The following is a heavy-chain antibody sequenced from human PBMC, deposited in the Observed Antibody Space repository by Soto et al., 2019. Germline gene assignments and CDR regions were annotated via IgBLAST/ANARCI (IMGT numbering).Heavy chain of an antibody. V-gene: IGHV2-5*02. CDR2: ICWDDDK. D-gene: IGHD2-21*02. J-gene: IGHJ4*02. CDR1: GFSLSTSGVG. Sequence: QITLKESGPTLVKPTQTLTLTCTFSGFSLSTSGVGVGWIRQPPGKALEWLALICWDDDKRYSPSLKSRLTITKDTSKNQVVLTMTNMDPVDTATYYCAHRLATYCGGDCSTYFDYWGQGTLVTVSS. CDR3: AHRLATYCGGDCSTYFDY.